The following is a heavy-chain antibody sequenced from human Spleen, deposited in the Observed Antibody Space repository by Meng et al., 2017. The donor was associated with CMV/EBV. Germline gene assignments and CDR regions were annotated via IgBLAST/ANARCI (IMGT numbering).Heavy chain of an antibody. J-gene: IGHJ4*02. CDR2: IGARAGRT. CDR3: AKYSAVGERLYYFDY. D-gene: IGHD2-21*01. CDR1: VLTFSSYG. V-gene: IGHV3-23*01. Sequence: VLTFSSYGMSWVRQAPGKGLEWVSAIGARAGRTYYADSVKGRFTISRDNAKNTLYLQMNSLRAEDTAVYYCAKYSAVGERLYYFDYWGQGTLVTVSS.